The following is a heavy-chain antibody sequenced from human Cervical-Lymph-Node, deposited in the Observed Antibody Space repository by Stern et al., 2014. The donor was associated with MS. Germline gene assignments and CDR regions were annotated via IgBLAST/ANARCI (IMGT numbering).Heavy chain of an antibody. CDR3: ARDAGGGAEVDY. Sequence: MQLVESGSEVKKPGASVTVSCKAFGYSFISSGFSWVRQAPGQGLEWMGWVYGLNGNTDYAQQFLGRVVMTTDTSTDTAYMELRSLKSDDTAVYYCARDAGGGAEVDYWGQGTLVTVSS. J-gene: IGHJ4*02. CDR2: VYGLNGNT. V-gene: IGHV1-18*01. CDR1: GYSFISSG.